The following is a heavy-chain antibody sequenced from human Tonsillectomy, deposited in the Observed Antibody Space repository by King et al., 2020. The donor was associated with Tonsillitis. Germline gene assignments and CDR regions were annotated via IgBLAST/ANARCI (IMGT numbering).Heavy chain of an antibody. CDR1: GFTFSSYG. CDR3: AKDRRSRGGDRFTIDY. CDR2: ISYDGSNK. D-gene: IGHD1-14*01. Sequence: VQLVESGGGVVQPGRSLRLSCAASGFTFSSYGMHWVRQAPGKGLEWVAVISYDGSNKYYADSVKGRFTISRDNSKNTLYLQMNSLRAEDTAVYYCAKDRRSRGGDRFTIDYWGQGTLVTVSS. V-gene: IGHV3-30*18. J-gene: IGHJ4*02.